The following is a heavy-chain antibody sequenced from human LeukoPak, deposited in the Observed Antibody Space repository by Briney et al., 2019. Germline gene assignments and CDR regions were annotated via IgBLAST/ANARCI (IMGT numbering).Heavy chain of an antibody. Sequence: SETLSLTCAVYGGSFSDYSWTWIRQPPGKGLEWIGEINHSGSTNYNPSLKSRVTISVDMSKNQFSLRLSSVTAADTAVYYCASVSSSGWFDPWGQGTLVTVSS. J-gene: IGHJ5*02. D-gene: IGHD3-10*01. CDR2: INHSGST. V-gene: IGHV4-34*01. CDR3: ASVSSSGWFDP. CDR1: GGSFSDYS.